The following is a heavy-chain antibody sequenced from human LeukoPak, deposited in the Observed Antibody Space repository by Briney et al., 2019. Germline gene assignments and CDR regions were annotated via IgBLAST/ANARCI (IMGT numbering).Heavy chain of an antibody. CDR2: IYYSGST. Sequence: SETLSLTCTVSGGSISSSSYYWGWIRQPPGKGLEWIGSIYYSGSTYYDPSLKSRVTISVDTSKNQFSLKLSSVTAADTAVYYCASVSIKYKAFDIWGQGTMVTVSS. CDR3: ASVSIKYKAFDI. V-gene: IGHV4-39*01. D-gene: IGHD1-1*01. J-gene: IGHJ3*02. CDR1: GGSISSSSYY.